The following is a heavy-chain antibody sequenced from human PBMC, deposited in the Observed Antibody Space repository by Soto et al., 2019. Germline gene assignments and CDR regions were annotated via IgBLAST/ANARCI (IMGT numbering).Heavy chain of an antibody. CDR3: ARGTWGLWFGELGNWFDP. CDR1: GGSTSSSSYY. CDR2: IYYSGST. Sequence: PSETLSLTCTVSGGSTSSSSYYWGWIRQPPGKGLEWIGYIYYSGSTNYNPSLKSRVTISVDTSKNQFSLKLSSVTAADTAVYYCARGTWGLWFGELGNWFDPWGQGTLVTVSS. D-gene: IGHD3-10*01. V-gene: IGHV4-39*07. J-gene: IGHJ5*02.